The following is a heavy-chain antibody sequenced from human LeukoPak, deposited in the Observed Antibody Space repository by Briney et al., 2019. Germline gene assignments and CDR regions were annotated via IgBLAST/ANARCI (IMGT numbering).Heavy chain of an antibody. CDR3: ANRRITMVRGVPRD. CDR2: ISSSGSTI. J-gene: IGHJ4*02. D-gene: IGHD3-10*01. Sequence: GGSLRLSCAASGFTLSSYAMSWIRQGPGKGLEWVSYISSSGSTIYYADSVKGRFTISRDNSKNTLYLQMNSLRAEDTAVYYCANRRITMVRGVPRDWGQGTLVTVSS. CDR1: GFTLSSYA. V-gene: IGHV3-23*01.